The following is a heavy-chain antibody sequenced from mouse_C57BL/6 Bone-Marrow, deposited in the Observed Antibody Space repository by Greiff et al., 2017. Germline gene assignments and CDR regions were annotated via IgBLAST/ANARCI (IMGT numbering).Heavy chain of an antibody. CDR3: ARKGLNDYYAMDY. J-gene: IGHJ4*01. CDR1: GYTFTSYW. V-gene: IGHV1-64*01. Sequence: QVHVKQPGAELVKPGASVKLSCKASGYTFTSYWMHWVKQRPGQGLEWIGMIHPNSGSTNYNEKFKSKATLTVDKSSSTAYMQLSSLTSEDSAVYYCARKGLNDYYAMDYWGQGTSVTVSS. D-gene: IGHD3-1*01. CDR2: IHPNSGST.